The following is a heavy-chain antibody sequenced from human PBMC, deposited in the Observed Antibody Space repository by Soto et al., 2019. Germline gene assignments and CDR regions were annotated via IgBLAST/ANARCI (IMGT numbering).Heavy chain of an antibody. CDR1: GYTFSSYR. V-gene: IGHV1-18*04. J-gene: IGHJ6*02. CDR2: ISPYNGDT. D-gene: IGHD2-2*01. CDR3: AWISQEYCSSSNCEYYCLDV. Sequence: ASVKVCCKSSGYTFSSYRVNWVRQAPGQGLEWMGWISPYNGDTQYAQKFQGRLTMTTDTSTSTAYMELGSLRSDDTAVYYCAWISQEYCSSSNCEYYCLDVRGECTTVTVS.